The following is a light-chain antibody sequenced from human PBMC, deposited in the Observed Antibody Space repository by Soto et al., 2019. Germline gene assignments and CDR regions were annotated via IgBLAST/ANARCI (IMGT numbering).Light chain of an antibody. CDR1: SGPSSYA. J-gene: IGLJ2*01. CDR3: QTWGTGIVV. Sequence: QPVLTQSPFASASLGASVKLTCTLSSGPSSYAIAWHQQQPEKGPRYLMRLNSDGSHSKGDGIPDRFSGSSSGAERYLTISSLQSEDEADYYCQTWGTGIVVFGGGTSSPS. V-gene: IGLV4-69*02. CDR2: LNSDGSH.